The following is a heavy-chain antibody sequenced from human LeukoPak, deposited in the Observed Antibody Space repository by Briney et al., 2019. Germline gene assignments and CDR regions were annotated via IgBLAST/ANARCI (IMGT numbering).Heavy chain of an antibody. D-gene: IGHD5-18*01. CDR1: GFTVSSNY. J-gene: IGHJ3*02. CDR3: ARRFVDTAMVDDAFDI. Sequence: GSLRLSCAASGFTVSSNYMSWVRQAPGKGLEWVSVIYSGGSTYYADSVKGRFTISRDNSKNTLYLQMNSLRAEDTAVYYCARRFVDTAMVDDAFDIWGQGTMVTVSS. V-gene: IGHV3-66*01. CDR2: IYSGGST.